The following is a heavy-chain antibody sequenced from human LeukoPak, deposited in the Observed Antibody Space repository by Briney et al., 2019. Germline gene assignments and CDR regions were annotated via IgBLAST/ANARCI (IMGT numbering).Heavy chain of an antibody. CDR1: GFTFSSYA. D-gene: IGHD2-2*01. CDR2: ISGSGGST. CDR3: ATIRSYQLLSFDY. J-gene: IGHJ4*02. V-gene: IGHV3-23*01. Sequence: GGSLRLSCAASGFTFSSYAMSWVRQAPGKGLEWVSAISGSGGSTYYADSVKGRFTISRDNSKNPLYLQMHSLKAEDKAVYYCATIRSYQLLSFDYWGQGTLVTVSS.